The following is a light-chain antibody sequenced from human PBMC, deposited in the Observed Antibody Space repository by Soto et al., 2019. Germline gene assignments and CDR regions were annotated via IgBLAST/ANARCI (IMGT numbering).Light chain of an antibody. Sequence: EIVLTQSPATLSLSPGERATLSCRASQSVSSYLAWYQQKPGQAPRLLIYDASNRATGIPARFSGSGSGTDFTLTISSLVPEDFAVYYCQQRNNWPRGTFGQGTRLEIK. CDR1: QSVSSY. CDR3: QQRNNWPRGT. J-gene: IGKJ5*01. CDR2: DAS. V-gene: IGKV3-11*01.